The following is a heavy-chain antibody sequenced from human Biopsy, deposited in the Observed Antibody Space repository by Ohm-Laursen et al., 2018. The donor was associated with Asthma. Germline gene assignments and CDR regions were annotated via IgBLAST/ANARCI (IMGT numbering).Heavy chain of an antibody. CDR2: ISTGGTTI. D-gene: IGHD5-12*01. V-gene: IGHV3-11*01. Sequence: LSLTCPGSGVSISSDYWSWIRQPPGKGLEWVSYISTGGTTINYADSVKGRFTISRDNAKNSLYLQLNSLRAGDTAVYYCARARSGNDFDYWGQGTLVTVSS. CDR3: ARARSGNDFDY. J-gene: IGHJ4*02. CDR1: GVSISSDY.